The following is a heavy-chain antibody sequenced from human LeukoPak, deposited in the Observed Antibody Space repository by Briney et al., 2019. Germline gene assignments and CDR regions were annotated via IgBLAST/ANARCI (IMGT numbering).Heavy chain of an antibody. Sequence: QPGRSLRLSCAASGFTFSSYGMHWVRQAPGKGLEWVAVIWYDGSNKYYADSVKGRFTISRDNSKNTLYLQMNSLRGEDTAVYYCAKDQSGSSYYFDYWGQGTLVTVSS. J-gene: IGHJ4*02. V-gene: IGHV3-33*06. CDR2: IWYDGSNK. CDR3: AKDQSGSSYYFDY. CDR1: GFTFSSYG. D-gene: IGHD1-26*01.